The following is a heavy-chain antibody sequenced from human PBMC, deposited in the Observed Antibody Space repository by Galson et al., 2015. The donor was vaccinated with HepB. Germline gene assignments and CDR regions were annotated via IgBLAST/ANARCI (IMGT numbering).Heavy chain of an antibody. CDR1: GGTFKISG. J-gene: IGHJ3*01. Sequence: SVKVSCKASGGTFKISGVSWVRQAPRQGLEWMGGIIPILGSLNYAQKFLGRVTITADESMTTAYMELSSLRSEDTAVYYCVTDMGYCSSSTCLYAAFGFWGQGTLVTVSS. CDR3: VTDMGYCSSSTCLYAAFGF. D-gene: IGHD2-2*01. CDR2: IIPILGSL. V-gene: IGHV1-69*13.